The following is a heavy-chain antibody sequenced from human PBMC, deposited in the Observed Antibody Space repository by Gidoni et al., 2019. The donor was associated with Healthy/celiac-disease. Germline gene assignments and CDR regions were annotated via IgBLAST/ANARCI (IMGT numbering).Heavy chain of an antibody. CDR2: INPNSGGT. V-gene: IGHV1-2*02. CDR3: ARVRYSSYYYYYYGMDV. CDR1: GYTFTGYY. J-gene: IGHJ6*02. D-gene: IGHD6-13*01. Sequence: QVQLVQSGAEVKKPGASVKVSCKASGYTFTGYYMHWVRQAPGQGLEWMGWINPNSGGTNYAQKFQGRVTMTRDTSISTAYMELSRLRSDDRAVYYCARVRYSSYYYYYYGMDVWGQGTTVTVSS.